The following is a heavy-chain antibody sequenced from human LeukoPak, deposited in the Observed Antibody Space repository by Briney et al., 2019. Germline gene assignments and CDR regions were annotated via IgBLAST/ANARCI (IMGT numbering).Heavy chain of an antibody. J-gene: IGHJ6*04. Sequence: ASVKVSCKASGYTFTSYYMHWVRQAPGQGLGWMGIIIPSGGSTSYEQKLQGRVTMTRDESTSTGYMELSSLRSEDTAVYYCARWWDDGSGYSYLYGMDVWGEGTTVTVSS. CDR2: IIPSGGST. D-gene: IGHD3-22*01. CDR3: ARWWDDGSGYSYLYGMDV. V-gene: IGHV1-46*01. CDR1: GYTFTSYY.